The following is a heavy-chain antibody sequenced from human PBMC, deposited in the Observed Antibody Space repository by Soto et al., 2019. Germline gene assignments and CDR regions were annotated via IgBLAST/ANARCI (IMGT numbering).Heavy chain of an antibody. CDR2: ISGGGDAT. J-gene: IGHJ2*01. CDR1: GFTFSGYA. CDR3: KRKVSGSTGRPDLWYFDL. D-gene: IGHD3-10*01. Sequence: EVQLLDSGGGLVQPGGSLRLSCAASGFTFSGYALTWVRQAPGKGLEWVSAISGGGDATFYADSVKGRFTISRDNSKKTLYQKMKTLRAEDTAVYYCKRKVSGSTGRPDLWYFDLWGRGTLVTVSS. V-gene: IGHV3-23*01.